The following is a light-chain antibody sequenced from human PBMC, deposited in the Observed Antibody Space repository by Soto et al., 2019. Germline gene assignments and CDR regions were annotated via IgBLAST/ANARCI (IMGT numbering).Light chain of an antibody. CDR2: GAS. J-gene: IGKJ1*01. CDR3: QHYNDWPPTWT. V-gene: IGKV3-15*01. Sequence: EIVMTQSPATLSVSPGERATLSCRASQSVSSKLAWYQQKPGQAPRVLIYGASTRATGIPARFSVSGSGTEFTLTISSLQSEDFAVYYCQHYNDWPPTWTFGQGTRVEIK. CDR1: QSVSSK.